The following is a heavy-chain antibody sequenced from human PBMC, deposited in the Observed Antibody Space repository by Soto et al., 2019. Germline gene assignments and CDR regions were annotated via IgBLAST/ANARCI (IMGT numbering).Heavy chain of an antibody. Sequence: GGSLRLSCAASGFTFDDYAMHWVRQVPGEGLEWVSGINWNSGGIGYADSVKGRFAISRDNAKNSLHLQMNSLRAEDTAFYYCVKDESINWYSGHFRHWGQGTLVTVSS. V-gene: IGHV3-9*01. D-gene: IGHD6-13*01. CDR2: INWNSGGI. CDR3: VKDESINWYSGHFRH. J-gene: IGHJ1*01. CDR1: GFTFDDYA.